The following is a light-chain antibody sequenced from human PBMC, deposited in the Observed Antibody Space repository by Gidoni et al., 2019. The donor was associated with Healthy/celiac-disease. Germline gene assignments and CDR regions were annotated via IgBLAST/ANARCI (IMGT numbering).Light chain of an antibody. CDR3: QQFNSYPQPLT. CDR2: AAS. V-gene: IGKV1-9*01. CDR1: QGISSY. J-gene: IGKJ4*01. Sequence: DIQLTQSPSFLSASVGDRVTITCRARQGISSYLAWYQQKPGKAPKLLIYAASTLQSGVPSRFSGSGSGTEFTLTISSLQPEDFATYYCQQFNSYPQPLTFGGGTKVEIK.